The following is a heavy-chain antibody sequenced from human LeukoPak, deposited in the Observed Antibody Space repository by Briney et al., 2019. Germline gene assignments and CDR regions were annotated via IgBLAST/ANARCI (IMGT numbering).Heavy chain of an antibody. V-gene: IGHV1-69*13. CDR3: TTTDYVGDRIDY. Sequence: SVKVSCKASGGTFSSYAISWVRQAPGQGLEWMGGIIPIFGTANYAQKFQGRVTVTADESTSTAYMELSSLRSEDTAVYYCTTTDYVGDRIDYWGQGTLVTVSS. J-gene: IGHJ4*02. D-gene: IGHD4-23*01. CDR1: GGTFSSYA. CDR2: IIPIFGTA.